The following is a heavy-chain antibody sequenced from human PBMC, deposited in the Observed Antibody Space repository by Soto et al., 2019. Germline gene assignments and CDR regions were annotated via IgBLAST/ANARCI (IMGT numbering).Heavy chain of an antibody. V-gene: IGHV3-30*18. CDR2: ISYDGSNK. Sequence: GGSLRLSCAASGFTFSSYGVHWVRQAPGKGLEWVAVISYDGSNKYYADSVKGRFTISRDNSKNTLYLQMNSLRAEDTAVYYCAKDADFWSGYPYYFDYWGQGTLVTSPQ. D-gene: IGHD3-3*01. CDR1: GFTFSSYG. J-gene: IGHJ4*02. CDR3: AKDADFWSGYPYYFDY.